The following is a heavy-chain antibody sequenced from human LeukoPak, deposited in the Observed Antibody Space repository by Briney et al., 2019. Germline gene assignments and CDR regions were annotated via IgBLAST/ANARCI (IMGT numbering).Heavy chain of an antibody. CDR1: GFIFRTYA. CDR2: IFYNGTDK. Sequence: PGGSLRLSCAASGFIFRTYAMNWVRQAPGKGLEWVAFIFYNGTDKYADSVKGRFTISSDNAKNSLYLQLNSLRAEDTAVYYCARDFGRYFDYLLYTHAFVIWGQGTMVTVSS. D-gene: IGHD3-9*01. CDR3: ARDFGRYFDYLLYTHAFVI. J-gene: IGHJ3*02. V-gene: IGHV3-30*12.